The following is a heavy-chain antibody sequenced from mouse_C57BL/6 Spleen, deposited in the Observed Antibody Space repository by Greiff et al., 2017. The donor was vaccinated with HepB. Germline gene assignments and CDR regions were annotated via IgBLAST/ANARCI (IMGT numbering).Heavy chain of an antibody. CDR2: IHPNSGST. CDR3: AREGLLRGDY. Sequence: LQQPGAELVKPGASVKLSCKASGYTFTSYWMHWVKQRPGQGLEWIGMIHPNSGSTNYNEKFKSKATLTVDKSSSTAYMQLSSLTSEDSAVYYCAREGLLRGDYWGQGTTLTVSS. CDR1: GYTFTSYW. V-gene: IGHV1-64*01. J-gene: IGHJ2*01. D-gene: IGHD1-1*01.